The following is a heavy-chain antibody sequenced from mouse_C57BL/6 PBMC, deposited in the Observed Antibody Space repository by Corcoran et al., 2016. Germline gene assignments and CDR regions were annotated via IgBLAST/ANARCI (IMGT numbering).Heavy chain of an antibody. CDR3: ARETGTGAMDY. CDR2: INTYSGVP. CDR1: GYTFTTYG. Sequence: QIQLVQSGPELKKPGETVKISCKASGYTFTTYGMSWVKQAPGKGLKWMGWINTYSGVPTYADDFKGRFAFSLETSASTAYLQINNLKNEDTATYFCARETGTGAMDYWGQGTSVTVS. D-gene: IGHD4-1*01. V-gene: IGHV9-3*01. J-gene: IGHJ4*01.